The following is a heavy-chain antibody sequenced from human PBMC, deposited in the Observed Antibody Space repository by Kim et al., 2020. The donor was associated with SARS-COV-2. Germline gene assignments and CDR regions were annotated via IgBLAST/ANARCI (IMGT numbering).Heavy chain of an antibody. J-gene: IGHJ4*02. Sequence: SPSLKSRVTISVDTSKNQFPLKLGSVTAADTAVYYCARHSVDTAMAPFDYWGQGTLVTVSS. CDR3: ARHSVDTAMAPFDY. D-gene: IGHD5-18*01. V-gene: IGHV4-39*01.